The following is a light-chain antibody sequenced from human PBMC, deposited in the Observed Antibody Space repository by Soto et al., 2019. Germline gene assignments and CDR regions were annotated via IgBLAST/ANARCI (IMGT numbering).Light chain of an antibody. CDR3: AAWDDGLRGV. Sequence: QSVLTQPPSASGTPGQRVTISCSGSSSNIGSNYVYWYQQLPGTAPKLLIYRNNQRPSGVPDRFSGSKSGTSASLAISGRRAEDEADYYCAAWDDGLRGVFGGGTKLTVL. CDR1: SSNIGSNY. J-gene: IGLJ2*01. CDR2: RNN. V-gene: IGLV1-47*01.